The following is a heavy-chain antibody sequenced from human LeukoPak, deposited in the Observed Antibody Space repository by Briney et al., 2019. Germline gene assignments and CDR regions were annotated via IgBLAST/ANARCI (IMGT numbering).Heavy chain of an antibody. CDR2: IYYSGST. J-gene: IGHJ4*02. V-gene: IGHV4-39*01. Sequence: SETLSLACTVSGGSISSSSYYWGWIRQPRGKGLEWIGSIYYSGSTYYNPSLKSRVTISVDTSKNQFSLKLSSVTAADTAVYYCARQLERRGDFDYWGQGTLVTVSS. CDR3: ARQLERRGDFDY. CDR1: GGSISSSSYY. D-gene: IGHD1-1*01.